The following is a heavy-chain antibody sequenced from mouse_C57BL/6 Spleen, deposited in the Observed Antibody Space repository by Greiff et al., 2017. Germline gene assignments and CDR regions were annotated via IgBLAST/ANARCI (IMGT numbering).Heavy chain of an antibody. J-gene: IGHJ2*01. CDR1: GYTFTSYW. CDR3: ARANYDGLD. V-gene: IGHV1-55*01. D-gene: IGHD3-1*01. CDR2: IYPGSGST. Sequence: QVQLQQPGAELVKPGASVKMSCKASGYTFTSYWITWVKQRPGQGLEWIGDIYPGSGSTNYNEKFKSKATLTVDTSPSTAYMQLRSLTSEDAAVYYSARANYDGLDWGQGTTLTVSS.